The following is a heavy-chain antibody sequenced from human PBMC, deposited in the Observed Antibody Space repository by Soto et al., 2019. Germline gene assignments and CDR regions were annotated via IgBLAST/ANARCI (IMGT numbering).Heavy chain of an antibody. V-gene: IGHV1-18*01. CDR2: ISAYNGNT. CDR3: GGGGRFGEFLRGGGTYYYGMDV. CDR1: GYTFTSYG. D-gene: IGHD3-10*01. Sequence: QVQLVQSGAEVKKPGASVKVSCKASGYTFTSYGISWVRQAPGQGLEWMGWISAYNGNTNYAQKLQGRVTMTTDTPRSTGHVEVRSLESADTAGYYWGGGGRFGEFLRGGGTYYYGMDVWGQGTTVTVSS. J-gene: IGHJ6*02.